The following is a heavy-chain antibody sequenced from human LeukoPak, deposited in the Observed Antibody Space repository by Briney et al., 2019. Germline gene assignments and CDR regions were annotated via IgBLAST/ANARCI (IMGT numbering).Heavy chain of an antibody. V-gene: IGHV3-7*03. CDR1: GFTFSSYW. Sequence: GGSLRLSCAASGFTFSSYWMSWVRQAPGKGLEWVANIKQDGSEKYYVDSVKGRFTISRDNAKNSLYLQMNSLRVEDTALYYCVRISLSLYMDVWGKGTTVTISS. CDR3: VRISLSLYMDV. J-gene: IGHJ6*03. D-gene: IGHD2/OR15-2a*01. CDR2: IKQDGSEK.